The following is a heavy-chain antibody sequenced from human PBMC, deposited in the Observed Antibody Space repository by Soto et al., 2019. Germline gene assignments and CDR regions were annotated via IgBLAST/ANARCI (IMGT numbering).Heavy chain of an antibody. CDR3: AREVDTAMVSYGMDV. D-gene: IGHD5-18*01. CDR1: GFTVSSNY. V-gene: IGHV3-53*01. Sequence: EVQLVESGGGLIQPGGSLRLSCAASGFTVSSNYMSWVRQAPGKGLEWVSVIYSGGSTYYADSVKGRFTISRDNSKNTLYLQMNSLRAEDTAVYYCAREVDTAMVSYGMDVWGQGTTVTVSS. CDR2: IYSGGST. J-gene: IGHJ6*02.